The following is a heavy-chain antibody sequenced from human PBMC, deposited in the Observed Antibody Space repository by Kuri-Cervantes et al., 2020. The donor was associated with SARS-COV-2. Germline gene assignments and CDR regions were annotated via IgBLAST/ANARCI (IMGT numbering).Heavy chain of an antibody. CDR3: ARCIAAAGTYYYYGMDV. J-gene: IGHJ6*02. Sequence: ASVKVSCKASGYTFTSYYMHWVRQAPGQGLEWMGIINPSGGSTSYAQKFQGRVTMTRDTSTSTVYMELSSLRSEDTAVYYCARCIAAAGTYYYYGMDVWGQGTTVTVSS. D-gene: IGHD6-13*01. CDR2: INPSGGST. V-gene: IGHV1-46*01. CDR1: GYTFTSYY.